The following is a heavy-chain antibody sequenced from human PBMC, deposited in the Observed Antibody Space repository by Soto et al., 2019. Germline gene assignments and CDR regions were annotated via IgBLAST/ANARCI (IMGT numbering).Heavy chain of an antibody. J-gene: IGHJ3*02. CDR3: TTDISHDRSGYDAFDI. CDR1: GFTFSNAW. D-gene: IGHD3-22*01. Sequence: PGGSLRLSCASSGFTFSNAWMSCVRESPGKGLEWVGRIKSKTDGGTTDYAAPVKGRFTISRDDSKNTLYLQMNSLKTEDTAVYYCTTDISHDRSGYDAFDIWSQVTMVTVSS. CDR2: IKSKTDGGTT. V-gene: IGHV3-15*01.